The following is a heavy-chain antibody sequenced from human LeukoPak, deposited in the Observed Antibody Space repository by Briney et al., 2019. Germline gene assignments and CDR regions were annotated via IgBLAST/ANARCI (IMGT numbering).Heavy chain of an antibody. Sequence: GGSLRLSCAASGFTFSSYSMSWVRQAPGKGLEWVSAISGSGGSTYYADSVKGRFTISRDNSKNSLYLQMNSMRAEDTAVYYCAKPEHCSGSSWYRDPYFDYWGQGTLVTVSS. V-gene: IGHV3-23*01. D-gene: IGHD2-2*02. J-gene: IGHJ4*02. CDR3: AKPEHCSGSSWYRDPYFDY. CDR2: ISGSGGST. CDR1: GFTFSSYS.